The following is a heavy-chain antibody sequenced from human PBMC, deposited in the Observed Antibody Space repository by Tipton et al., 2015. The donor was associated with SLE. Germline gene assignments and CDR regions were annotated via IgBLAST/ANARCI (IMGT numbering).Heavy chain of an antibody. Sequence: SLRLSCAASGFTFSVYAMTWVRQAPGKGLEWVSVINADDTTYYADSVKGRFTVSRDNSKNTLYLQMSGLRSDDTAVYYCARSRGANGPDYWGQGTLVTVSS. CDR2: INADDTT. J-gene: IGHJ4*02. CDR1: GFTFSVYA. CDR3: ARSRGANGPDY. V-gene: IGHV3-23*03. D-gene: IGHD4/OR15-4a*01.